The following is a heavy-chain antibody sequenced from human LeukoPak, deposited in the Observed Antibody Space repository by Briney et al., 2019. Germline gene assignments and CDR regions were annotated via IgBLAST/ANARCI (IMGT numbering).Heavy chain of an antibody. CDR3: ARVWRPTTVTTHFDY. V-gene: IGHV3-23*01. CDR2: ISSSGGST. D-gene: IGHD4-17*01. CDR1: GFTFSSYG. Sequence: GGSLRLSCAASGFTFSSYGMSWVRQAPGKGLEWVSGISSSGGSTYYADSVKGRVTISRDNSKNTLYLQMNSLRAEDTAVYYCARVWRPTTVTTHFDYWGQGTLVTVSS. J-gene: IGHJ4*02.